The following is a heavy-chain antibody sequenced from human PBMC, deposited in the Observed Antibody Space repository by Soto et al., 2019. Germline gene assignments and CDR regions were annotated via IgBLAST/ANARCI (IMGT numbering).Heavy chain of an antibody. J-gene: IGHJ4*02. CDR2: IYYSGST. CDR3: ARSRITMIVG. V-gene: IGHV4-31*03. Sequence: AAETLSLTCTVSGGSISSGGYYWSWIRQHPGKGLEWIGYIYYSGSTYYNPSIKSRVTISVDTSKNQFSLKLSSVTAADTAVYYCARSRITMIVGWGQGTLVTVSS. CDR1: GGSISSGGYY. D-gene: IGHD3-22*01.